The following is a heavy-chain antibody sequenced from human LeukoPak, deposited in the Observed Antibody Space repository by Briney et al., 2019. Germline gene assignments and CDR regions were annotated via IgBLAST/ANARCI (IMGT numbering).Heavy chain of an antibody. CDR1: GYTFTGYD. J-gene: IGHJ4*01. V-gene: IGHV1-2*02. CDR2: VNPNSGVT. Sequence: ASVKVSCKASGYTFTGYDMHWVRQAPGQGLEWMGSVNPNSGVTDYAQKFQGRITLTRDTSISTAYMELNRLTSDDTAVYYCARDTGFPFFDFWGHGALVTVSS. CDR3: ARDTGFPFFDF.